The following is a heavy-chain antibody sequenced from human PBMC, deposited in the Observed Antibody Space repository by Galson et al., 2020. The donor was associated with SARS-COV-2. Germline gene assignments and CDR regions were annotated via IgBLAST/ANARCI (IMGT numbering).Heavy chain of an antibody. CDR2: INHSGYSGST. CDR1: GGSFSRYY. Sequence: SETLSLTCAVYGGSFSRYYWSWIRQPPGKGLEWIGEINHSGYSGSTNYNPSLESRLTISVDTSKNQFSLKLSSVTAADTAVYYCARVQIVESVWYRSYYFDYWGQGTLVTVSS. J-gene: IGHJ4*02. D-gene: IGHD3-16*02. V-gene: IGHV4-34*01. CDR3: ARVQIVESVWYRSYYFDY.